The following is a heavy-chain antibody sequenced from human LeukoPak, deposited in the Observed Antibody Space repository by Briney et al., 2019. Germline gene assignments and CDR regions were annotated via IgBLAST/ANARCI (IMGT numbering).Heavy chain of an antibody. V-gene: IGHV3-23*01. D-gene: IGHD5-12*01. CDR2: IRGSGGST. CDR3: AKVFVATTYYFDY. J-gene: IGHJ4*02. Sequence: GGSLRLSCAASGFTFSSYAMSWVRQAPGKGLEWVSAIRGSGGSTYYADSVKGWFTISRDNAKNTLYLQMNSRRAEDTAVYYCAKVFVATTYYFDYWGQGTLVTVSS. CDR1: GFTFSSYA.